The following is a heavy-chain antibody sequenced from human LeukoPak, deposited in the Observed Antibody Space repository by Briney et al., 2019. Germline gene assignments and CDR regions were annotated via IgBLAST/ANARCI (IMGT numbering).Heavy chain of an antibody. Sequence: SETLSLTCTVSGGSISSGDYYWSRIRQPPGKGLEWIGYIYYSGSTYYNPSLKSRVTISVDTSKNQFSLKLSSVTAADTAVYYCARDAGSYWDEHPYYFDYWGQGTLVTVSS. CDR2: IYYSGST. J-gene: IGHJ4*02. CDR1: GGSISSGDYY. CDR3: ARDAGSYWDEHPYYFDY. V-gene: IGHV4-30-4*01. D-gene: IGHD1-1*01.